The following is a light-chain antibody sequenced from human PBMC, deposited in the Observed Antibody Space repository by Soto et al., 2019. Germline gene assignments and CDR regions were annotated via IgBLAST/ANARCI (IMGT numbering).Light chain of an antibody. CDR1: QSIANS. V-gene: IGKV1-17*03. CDR3: LQHFSCSWT. J-gene: IGKJ1*01. CDR2: DAS. Sequence: DIQMTQSPSAMSASVGDRVTITCRASQSIANSLAWFQQKPGKVPERLIYDASRLQSGVPSRFSGSESGTEFTLTISSLQPEDFATYYCLQHFSCSWTFGQGTKVEIK.